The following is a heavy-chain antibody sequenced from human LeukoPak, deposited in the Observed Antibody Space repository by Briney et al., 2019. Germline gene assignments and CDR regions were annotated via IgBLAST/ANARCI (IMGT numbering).Heavy chain of an antibody. D-gene: IGHD3-22*01. CDR1: GFTFSSYG. Sequence: GGSLRLSCAASGFTFSSYGMSWVRQAPGKGLEWVSAISGSGGSTYYADSVKGRFTISRDNSKNTLYLQMNSLRAEDTAVYYCAKADYDSSGYYYFDYWGQGTLVTVSS. J-gene: IGHJ4*02. V-gene: IGHV3-23*01. CDR3: AKADYDSSGYYYFDY. CDR2: ISGSGGST.